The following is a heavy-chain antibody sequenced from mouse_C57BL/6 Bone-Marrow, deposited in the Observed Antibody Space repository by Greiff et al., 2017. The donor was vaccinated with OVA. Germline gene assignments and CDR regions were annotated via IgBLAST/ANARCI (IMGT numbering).Heavy chain of an antibody. CDR3: AREGGTERYFDY. CDR1: GYTFTSSW. J-gene: IGHJ2*01. Sequence: QVQLQQSGAELANPGASVKLSCKASGYTFTSSWMHWVNQRPGQGLEWIGYINPSSGYTKYNQKFKDKATLTADKSSSTADMQLSSLTYEDSTVYYCAREGGTERYFDYWGQGTTLTVSS. V-gene: IGHV1-7*01. D-gene: IGHD3-3*01. CDR2: INPSSGYT.